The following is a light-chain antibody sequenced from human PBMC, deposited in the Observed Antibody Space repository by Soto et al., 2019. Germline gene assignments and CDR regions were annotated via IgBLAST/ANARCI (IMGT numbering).Light chain of an antibody. CDR2: ANN. Sequence: QSVLTQPPSMSGAPGQRVTISCTGGSSDIGAGSDVHWYQQLPGTAPKLLIYANNNRPSGVPDRFSASKSGTSASLAITGLQAEDEADYYCQSYDSSLTGSRVFGTGTKVTVL. CDR3: QSYDSSLTGSRV. CDR1: SSDIGAGSD. V-gene: IGLV1-40*01. J-gene: IGLJ1*01.